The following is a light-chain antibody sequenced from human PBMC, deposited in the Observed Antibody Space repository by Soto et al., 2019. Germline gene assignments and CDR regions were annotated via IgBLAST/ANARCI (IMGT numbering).Light chain of an antibody. J-gene: IGLJ2*01. V-gene: IGLV2-8*01. CDR2: EVN. CDR1: SSDVGGYNF. CDR3: SSHAGSTNLI. Sequence: QSALTQPPSASGSPGQSVTISCNGTSSDVGGYNFVSWYQQHPGKAPKLMIYEVNRRPSGVPDRFSGSKSGNTASLTVSGLQAEDEADYHCSSHAGSTNLIFGGGTKLTVL.